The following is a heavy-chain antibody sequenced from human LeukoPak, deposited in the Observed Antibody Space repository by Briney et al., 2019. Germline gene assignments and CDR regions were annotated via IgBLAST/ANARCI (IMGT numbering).Heavy chain of an antibody. CDR3: TGSSGWWSLDY. V-gene: IGHV4-4*02. D-gene: IGHD6-19*01. CDR2: ISHTGST. CDR1: GDSISSSNW. Sequence: PSLTLSLTCTVSGDSISSSNWWNWVRLPPGKGLDRIGEISHTGSTKYSPSLKDRVTISKNNSKNQFSLKLNSVTAADTATYYCTGSSGWWSLDYWGQGALVTVSS. J-gene: IGHJ4*02.